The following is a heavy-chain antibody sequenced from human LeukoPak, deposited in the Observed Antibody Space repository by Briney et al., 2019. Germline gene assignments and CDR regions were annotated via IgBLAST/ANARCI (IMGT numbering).Heavy chain of an antibody. CDR2: IYYIGYISLSGNI. V-gene: IGHV4-61*08. J-gene: IGHJ3*02. CDR1: GDSISSGGYS. Sequence: SETLSLTCTVSGDSISSGGYSWRWIRQPPGKGVEWIGYIYYIGYISLSGNIYQNPTLKSRVTISLATSRNQFSLKLSSVTAADTAMYYCARSDYHNSGSHTVFDAFDIWGQGTRVTVSS. D-gene: IGHD3-10*01. CDR3: ARSDYHNSGSHTVFDAFDI.